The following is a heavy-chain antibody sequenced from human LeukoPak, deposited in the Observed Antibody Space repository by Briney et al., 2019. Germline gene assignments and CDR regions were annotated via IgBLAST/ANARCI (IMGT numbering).Heavy chain of an antibody. CDR2: ISTSAGTI. V-gene: IGHV3-11*01. CDR3: ARDAIDSSGFDFDY. D-gene: IGHD3-22*01. CDR1: GFTFSDYY. J-gene: IGHJ4*02. Sequence: GESLRLSCAASGFTFSDYYMTWIRQAPGKGLEWISYISTSAGTIYYADSVEGRFTISRANAKNSLYLQMNSLRAEETAVYYCARDAIDSSGFDFDYWGQGTLVTVSS.